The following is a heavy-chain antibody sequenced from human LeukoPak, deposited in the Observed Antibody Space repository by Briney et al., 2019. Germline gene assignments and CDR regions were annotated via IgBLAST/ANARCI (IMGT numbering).Heavy chain of an antibody. V-gene: IGHV4-39*07. CDR1: GVSISSGSNY. CDR3: ARSDGYGLVGI. CDR2: IYSRGNT. D-gene: IGHD3-10*01. Sequence: PSETLSLTCSVSGVSISSGSNYWGWIRQPPGKTLEWIGSIYSRGNTYYNPSLKSRVIILIDTAKNHFSLNLSSVTAADTAVYYCARSDGYGLVGIWGQGTMVTVSS. J-gene: IGHJ3*02.